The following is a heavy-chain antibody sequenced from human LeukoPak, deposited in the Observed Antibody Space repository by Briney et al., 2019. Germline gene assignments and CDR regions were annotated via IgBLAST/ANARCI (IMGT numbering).Heavy chain of an antibody. V-gene: IGHV1-18*01. CDR3: ARGRYCSSTSCYNWFDP. CDR1: GGTFSSYG. Sequence: ASVKVSCKASGGTFSSYGISWVRQAPGQGLEWMGWISAYNGNTNYAQKLQGRVTMTTDTSTSTAYMELRSLRSDDTAVYYCARGRYCSSTSCYNWFDPWGQGTLVTVSS. CDR2: ISAYNGNT. D-gene: IGHD2-2*01. J-gene: IGHJ5*02.